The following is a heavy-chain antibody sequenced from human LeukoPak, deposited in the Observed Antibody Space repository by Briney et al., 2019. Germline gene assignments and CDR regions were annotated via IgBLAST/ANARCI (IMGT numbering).Heavy chain of an antibody. V-gene: IGHV3-23*01. CDR1: GFSVSSYA. Sequence: GGSLRLFCAASGFSVSSYAMCWVRQAPGEGLEWVSGIGATGGNTYHADSVQGRFSIYRDNSKNTLYLEVNSLRAEDTAVYYCAKELAYNAHYFDSWGQGTLVTVSS. D-gene: IGHD5-24*01. J-gene: IGHJ4*02. CDR3: AKELAYNAHYFDS. CDR2: IGATGGNT.